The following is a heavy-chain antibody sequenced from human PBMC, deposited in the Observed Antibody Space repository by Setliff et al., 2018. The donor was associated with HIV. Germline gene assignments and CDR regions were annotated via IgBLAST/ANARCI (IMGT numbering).Heavy chain of an antibody. CDR2: ISPNSGYT. V-gene: IGHV1-18*01. J-gene: IGHJ4*02. D-gene: IGHD3-3*01. CDR3: ARANVPYSNFWSFSYSLPYYFDY. Sequence: GASVKVSCKASGYSFTSYAISWVRQAPGQGLEWMAWISPNSGYTLFAQKFRGRVTMTADTSTSTAYMDLRGLRSDDTAVYYCARANVPYSNFWSFSYSLPYYFDYWGQGTLVTVSS. CDR1: GYSFTSYA.